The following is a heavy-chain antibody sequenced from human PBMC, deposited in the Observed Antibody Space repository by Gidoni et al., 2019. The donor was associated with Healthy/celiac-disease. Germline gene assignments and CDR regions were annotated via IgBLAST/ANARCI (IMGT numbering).Heavy chain of an antibody. J-gene: IGHJ6*03. V-gene: IGHV3-30*02. CDR3: AKDGSLGYYYYYDMDV. CDR2: IRYDGSNK. D-gene: IGHD3-10*01. CDR1: GFPFRSYG. Sequence: QLPLVASGGGVFQPGGSLSLSCSASGFPFRSYGMHWFRQAPGKGLEWVAYIRYDGSNKYYADSVKGRFTISRDNSKNTLYLKMNSLRAEDTAVYYCAKDGSLGYYYYYDMDVWGKGTTVTVSS.